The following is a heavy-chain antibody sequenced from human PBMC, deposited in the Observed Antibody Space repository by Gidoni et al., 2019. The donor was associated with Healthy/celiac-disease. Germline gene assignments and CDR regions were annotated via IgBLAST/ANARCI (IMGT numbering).Heavy chain of an antibody. V-gene: IGHV4-61*02. CDR1: VVSISSGSYY. Sequence: QVQLQASVPGLVQPSHTLSLTCTVSVVSISSGSYYWSWIRQPAGKGLEWIGRIYTSGSTNYNPSRKRRVTISVDKSKNQFSLKLSSVTAADPAVYYCARAAAMGGGFDYWGQGTLVTVSS. D-gene: IGHD5-18*01. J-gene: IGHJ4*02. CDR3: ARAAAMGGGFDY. CDR2: IYTSGST.